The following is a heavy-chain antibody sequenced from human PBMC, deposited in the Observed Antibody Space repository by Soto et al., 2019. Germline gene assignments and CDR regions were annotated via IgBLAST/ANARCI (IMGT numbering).Heavy chain of an antibody. D-gene: IGHD3-10*01. CDR1: GFTFSSYS. V-gene: IGHV3-48*01. CDR3: ARANYYGSPGDVDY. CDR2: ISSSSSTI. J-gene: IGHJ4*02. Sequence: EVQLVESGGGLVQPGGSLRLSCAASGFTFSSYSMNWVRQAPGKGLEWVSYISSSSSTIYYADSVKGRFTISRDNAKNSLYLQMNNLRAEDTAVYYCARANYYGSPGDVDYWGQGTLVTVSS.